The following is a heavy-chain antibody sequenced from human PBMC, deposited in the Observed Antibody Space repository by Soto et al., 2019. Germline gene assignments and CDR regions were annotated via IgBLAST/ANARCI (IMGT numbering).Heavy chain of an antibody. D-gene: IGHD5-18*01. V-gene: IGHV4-34*01. CDR2: INHSGST. J-gene: IGHJ4*02. CDR3: ARGRGYSYGAIFDY. Sequence: SETLSPTCAVYGGSFSGYYWSWIRQPPGKGLEWIGEINHSGSTNYNPSLKSRVTISVDTSKNQFSLKLSSVTAADTAVYYCARGRGYSYGAIFDYWGQGTLVTVSS. CDR1: GGSFSGYY.